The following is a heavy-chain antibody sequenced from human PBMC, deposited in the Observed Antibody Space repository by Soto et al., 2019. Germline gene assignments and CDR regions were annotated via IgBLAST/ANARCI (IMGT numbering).Heavy chain of an antibody. V-gene: IGHV4-39*01. CDR1: GGSISSSSYY. Sequence: LSLTCTVSGGSISSSSYYWGWIRQPPGKGLEWIGSIYYSGSTYYNPSLKSRVTISVDTSKNQFSLKLSSVTAADTAVYYCARRTVAGTGFDYWGQGTLVTVSS. CDR2: IYYSGST. J-gene: IGHJ4*02. D-gene: IGHD6-19*01. CDR3: ARRTVAGTGFDY.